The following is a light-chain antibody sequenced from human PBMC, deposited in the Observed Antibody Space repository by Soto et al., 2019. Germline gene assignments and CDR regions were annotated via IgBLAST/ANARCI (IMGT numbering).Light chain of an antibody. J-gene: IGLJ1*01. CDR3: CSYAGSDTYV. CDR1: SSDVGSYNI. CDR2: EVS. V-gene: IGLV2-23*02. Sequence: QPVLTQPASVSGSPGQSITISCTGTSSDVGSYNIVSWYQQHPGKAPKLMIYEVSKRPSGVSNRFSGSKSGNTASLTISGLQAEDEADYYCCSYAGSDTYVFGTGTKLTVL.